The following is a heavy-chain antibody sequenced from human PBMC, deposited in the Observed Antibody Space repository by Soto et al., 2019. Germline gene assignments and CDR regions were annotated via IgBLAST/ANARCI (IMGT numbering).Heavy chain of an antibody. Sequence: EVQLLESGGGLVQPGGSLRLSCAASGFTFSSYAMWWVRQAPGKGLECVSAISGGGETTYYADSVKGRFTISRDNSKNPLYLQMNSLGAEDTAVYYCAFNSGSGSYYFDYWGQGTLVTVSS. CDR3: AFNSGSGSYYFDY. J-gene: IGHJ4*02. CDR1: GFTFSSYA. CDR2: ISGGGETT. V-gene: IGHV3-23*01. D-gene: IGHD3-10*01.